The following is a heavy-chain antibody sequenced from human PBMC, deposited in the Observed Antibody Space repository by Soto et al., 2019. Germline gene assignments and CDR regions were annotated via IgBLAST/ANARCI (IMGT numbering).Heavy chain of an antibody. CDR3: ARVGGNPYYYYGMDV. J-gene: IGHJ6*02. CDR1: GGSISSSNW. CDR2: IYHSGST. Sequence: PSETLSLTCAVSGGSISSSNWWSWVRQPPGKGLEWIGEIYHSGSTNYNPSLESRVTISVDKSKNQFSLKLSSVTAADTAVYYCARVGGNPYYYYGMDVWGQGTTVTVSS. D-gene: IGHD2-15*01. V-gene: IGHV4-4*02.